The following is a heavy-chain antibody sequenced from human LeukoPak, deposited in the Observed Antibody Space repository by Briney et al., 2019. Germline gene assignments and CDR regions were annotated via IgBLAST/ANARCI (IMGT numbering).Heavy chain of an antibody. CDR3: ARDLYCSDAACSFDY. CDR2: GFYRFKWYN. J-gene: IGHJ4*02. D-gene: IGHD2-15*01. CDR1: GDSVSRNSVA. Sequence: SRTLSLSCAISGDSVSRNSVAWSWIRQSPSRGLEWLGRGFYRFKWYNESADSVRSRITINADTSKNQFSLQLNSVTPEDTAVYYCARDLYCSDAACSFDYWGEGTLVTVSS. V-gene: IGHV6-1*01.